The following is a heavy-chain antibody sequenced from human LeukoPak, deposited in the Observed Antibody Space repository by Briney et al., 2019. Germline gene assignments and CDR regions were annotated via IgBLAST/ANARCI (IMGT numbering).Heavy chain of an antibody. J-gene: IGHJ4*02. Sequence: GGSLRLSCAASGFTFSSYSMNWVRQAPGKGLEWVTSISSSSSYIYYADSVKGRFTISGGNAKNSLYLQMNSLRAEDTAVYYCARFYDSSGYIGPADYWGQGTLVTVSS. CDR3: ARFYDSSGYIGPADY. CDR1: GFTFSSYS. V-gene: IGHV3-21*01. CDR2: ISSSSSYI. D-gene: IGHD3-22*01.